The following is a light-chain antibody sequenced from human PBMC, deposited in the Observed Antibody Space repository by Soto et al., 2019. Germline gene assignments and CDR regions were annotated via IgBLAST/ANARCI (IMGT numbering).Light chain of an antibody. CDR3: QQSYSTPNT. Sequence: IQMTQSPSSLSASVGDIVTITCRASQSISSYLNWYQQKPGKAPKLLIYAASSLQSGVPSRFSGSGSGTDFTLTISSLQPEDFATYYCQQSYSTPNTFGGGTKVDIK. CDR2: AAS. J-gene: IGKJ4*01. CDR1: QSISSY. V-gene: IGKV1-39*01.